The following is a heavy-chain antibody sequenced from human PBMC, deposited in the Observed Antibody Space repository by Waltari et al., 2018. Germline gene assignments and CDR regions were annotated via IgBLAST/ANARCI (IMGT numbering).Heavy chain of an antibody. J-gene: IGHJ3*02. Sequence: QVQLQESGPGLVKPSETLSLTCAVSGYSISSGYYWGWIRQPPGKGLEWIGSIYHSGSTYYNPSLKSRVTISLDTSKNQFSLKLSSVTAADTAVYYCARDNLDFWTREGNAFDIWGQGTMVTVSS. CDR2: IYHSGST. V-gene: IGHV4-38-2*02. CDR1: GYSISSGYY. CDR3: ARDNLDFWTREGNAFDI. D-gene: IGHD3-3*01.